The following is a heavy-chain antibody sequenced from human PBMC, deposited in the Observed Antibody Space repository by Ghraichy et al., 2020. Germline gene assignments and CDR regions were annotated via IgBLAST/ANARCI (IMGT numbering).Heavy chain of an antibody. CDR1: GFTFSSYA. J-gene: IGHJ4*02. D-gene: IGHD4-17*01. CDR3: VRENDDYAFDY. V-gene: IGHV3-30*04. Sequence: GGSLRLSCAASGFTFSSYAMHWVRKAPGKGLEWVAVISYDGSNEKYADSVKGRFTISRDNSKNTLYLQMNSRIAEDTALDYCVRENDDYAFDYWGQGTLVTVSS. CDR2: ISYDGSNE.